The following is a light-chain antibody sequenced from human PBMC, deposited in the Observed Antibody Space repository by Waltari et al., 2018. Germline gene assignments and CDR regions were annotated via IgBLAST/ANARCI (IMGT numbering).Light chain of an antibody. V-gene: IGKV1-39*01. Sequence: DIQMTQSPSSLSASVGDRVTITCQTSQSISNYLNWYQQKSGKAPKLLIYAASSLQSGVPSRFSGSGSGTDFTLTSSSLQPEDFATYYCQQSYSSPWTFGQGTKVEIK. J-gene: IGKJ1*01. CDR2: AAS. CDR1: QSISNY. CDR3: QQSYSSPWT.